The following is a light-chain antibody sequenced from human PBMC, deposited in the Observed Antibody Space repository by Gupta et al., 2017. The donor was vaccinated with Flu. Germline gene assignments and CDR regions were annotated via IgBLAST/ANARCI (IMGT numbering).Light chain of an antibody. V-gene: IGKV4-1*01. CDR1: QSLLYRANNKKY. J-gene: IGKJ4*01. CDR3: QRDFGTPLT. CDR2: WAS. Sequence: LGERPTINCKSSQSLLYRANNKKYLARYQPKPGQPPKLLIYWASTRESGVPARFIGSGSGTDFTLTSRSLQAEDVALYYCQRDFGTPLTFGGGTRVEIK.